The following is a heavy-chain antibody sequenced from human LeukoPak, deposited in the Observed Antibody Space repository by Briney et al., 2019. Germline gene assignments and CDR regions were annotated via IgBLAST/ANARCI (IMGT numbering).Heavy chain of an antibody. CDR2: IWYDGSNK. CDR3: AKDGRSSGWPEV. D-gene: IGHD6-19*01. CDR1: GFTFSSYG. V-gene: IGHV3-33*06. Sequence: GGSLRPSCAASGFTFSSYGMHWVRQAPGKGLEWVAVIWYDGSNKYYADSVKGRFTIARDNSKNKLYLQMNSLRAEDTAVYYCAKDGRSSGWPEVWGQGTLVTVSS. J-gene: IGHJ4*02.